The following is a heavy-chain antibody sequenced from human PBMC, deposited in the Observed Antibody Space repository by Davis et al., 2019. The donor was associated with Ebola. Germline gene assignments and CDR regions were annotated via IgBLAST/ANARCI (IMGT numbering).Heavy chain of an antibody. V-gene: IGHV3-21*01. CDR2: ISSSSSYI. J-gene: IGHJ5*02. CDR1: GFTFSSYS. D-gene: IGHD5-18*01. Sequence: PGGSLRLSCAASGFTFSSYSMNWVRQAPGKGLEWVSSISSSSSYIYYADSVKGRFTISRDNAKNSLYLQMNSLRAEDTAVYYCARWYSYGYDWFDPWGQGTLVTVSS. CDR3: ARWYSYGYDWFDP.